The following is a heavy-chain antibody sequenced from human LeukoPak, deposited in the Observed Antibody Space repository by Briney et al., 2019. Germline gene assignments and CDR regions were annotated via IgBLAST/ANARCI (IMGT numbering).Heavy chain of an antibody. J-gene: IGHJ6*02. D-gene: IGHD3-22*01. Sequence: ASVKVSCKASGYTFTGYYMHWVRQAPGQGLEWMGWINPNSGGTNYAQKFQGRVTMTRDTSISTAYMELSRLRSDDTAVYYCARDRYDSSGWYYYSMDVWGQGTTVTVSS. CDR2: INPNSGGT. V-gene: IGHV1-2*02. CDR1: GYTFTGYY. CDR3: ARDRYDSSGWYYYSMDV.